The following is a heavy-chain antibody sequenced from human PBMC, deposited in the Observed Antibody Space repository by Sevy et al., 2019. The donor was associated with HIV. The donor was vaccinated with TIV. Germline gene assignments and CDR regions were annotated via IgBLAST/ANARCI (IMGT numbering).Heavy chain of an antibody. V-gene: IGHV1-18*01. CDR1: GYTFTSYG. CDR2: ISAYNGNT. J-gene: IGHJ6*02. CDR3: ARSAGLFKGYSSGWYRDYYYGMDV. D-gene: IGHD6-19*01. Sequence: ASVKVSCKASGYTFTSYGISWVRQAPGQGLEWMGWISAYNGNTNYAQKLQGRVTMTTDTSTGTAYMKLRSLRSDDTAVYYCARSAGLFKGYSSGWYRDYYYGMDVWGQGTTVTVSS.